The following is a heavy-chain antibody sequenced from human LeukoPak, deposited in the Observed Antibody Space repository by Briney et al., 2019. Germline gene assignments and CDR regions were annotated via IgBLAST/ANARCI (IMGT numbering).Heavy chain of an antibody. CDR2: IYYSGST. CDR3: ARDENGYVWGTFRA. Sequence: SETLSLTCAVSGGSISSSSYYWDWIRQPPGKGLEWIASIYYSGSTYYNPSLKSRVTISVDTSKNQFSLKLSSVTAADTAVYYCARDENGYVWGTFRAWGQGTLVTVSS. J-gene: IGHJ5*02. D-gene: IGHD3-16*02. V-gene: IGHV4-39*07. CDR1: GGSISSSSYY.